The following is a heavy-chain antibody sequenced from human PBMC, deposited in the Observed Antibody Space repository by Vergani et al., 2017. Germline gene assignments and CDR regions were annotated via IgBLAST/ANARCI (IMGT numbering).Heavy chain of an antibody. CDR3: AKNPGITTTRHYYAMDV. J-gene: IGHJ6*02. Sequence: LEESGGGSVKPGGSLRLSCAASGFKFSDHYMSWIRQAPGKGLEWVSHISPGASTVSYTDSVTGRFTVSRDNDNNSLTLDITTLRVEDTAVYYCAKNPGITTTRHYYAMDVWGQGTTFTVSS. V-gene: IGHV3-11*04. CDR2: ISPGASTV. D-gene: IGHD1-20*01. CDR1: GFKFSDHY.